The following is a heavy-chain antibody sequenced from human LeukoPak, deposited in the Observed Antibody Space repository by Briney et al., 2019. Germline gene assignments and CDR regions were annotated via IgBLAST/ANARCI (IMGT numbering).Heavy chain of an antibody. CDR3: ARDEVVPAAIHIARGWFDP. J-gene: IGHJ5*02. V-gene: IGHV1-69*04. CDR1: GGTFSSYT. CDR2: IIPILGIA. Sequence: GSSVKVSCKASGGTFSSYTISWVRQAPGQGLEWMGRIIPILGIANYAQKFQGRVTITADKSTSTAYMELSSLRSEDTAVYYCARDEVVPAAIHIARGWFDPWGQGTLVTVSS. D-gene: IGHD2-2*02.